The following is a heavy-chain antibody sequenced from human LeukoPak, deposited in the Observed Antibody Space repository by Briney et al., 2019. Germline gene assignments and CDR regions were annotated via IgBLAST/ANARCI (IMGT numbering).Heavy chain of an antibody. CDR1: GGSISSYY. CDR2: IYTSGST. Sequence: SETLSLTCTVSGGSISSYYWSWIRQPAGKGLEWIGRIYTSGSTNYNPSLKSRVTISVDTSKNQFSLKLSSVTAADTAVYYCARGYNWNDGGDWTEAFDIWGQGTMVTVSS. J-gene: IGHJ3*02. CDR3: ARGYNWNDGGDWTEAFDI. V-gene: IGHV4-4*07. D-gene: IGHD1-1*01.